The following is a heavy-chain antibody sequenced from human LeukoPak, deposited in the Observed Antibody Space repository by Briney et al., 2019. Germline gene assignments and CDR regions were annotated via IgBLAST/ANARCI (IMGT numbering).Heavy chain of an antibody. J-gene: IGHJ5*02. D-gene: IGHD4-11*01. Sequence: GGSLRLSCAASGFTFSSYGMHWVRQAPGKGLEWVAVIWYDGSNKYYADSVKGRFTISRDNSKNTLYLQMNSLRAEVTAVYYCARDVRTAYSNWFDPWGQGTLVTVSS. CDR1: GFTFSSYG. V-gene: IGHV3-33*01. CDR2: IWYDGSNK. CDR3: ARDVRTAYSNWFDP.